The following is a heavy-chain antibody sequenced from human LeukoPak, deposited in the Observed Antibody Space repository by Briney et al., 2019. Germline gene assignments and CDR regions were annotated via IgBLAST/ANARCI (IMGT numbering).Heavy chain of an antibody. D-gene: IGHD3-10*01. Sequence: SGTLSLTCAVSGGSISSSNWWSWVRQPPGKGLEWIGEIYHSGSTNYNPSLKSRVTISVDKSKNQFSLKLSSVTAADTAVYYCARQPHYTMVRGVMASYYYYGMDVWGQGTTVTVSS. CDR1: GGSISSSNW. CDR2: IYHSGST. V-gene: IGHV4-4*02. J-gene: IGHJ6*02. CDR3: ARQPHYTMVRGVMASYYYYGMDV.